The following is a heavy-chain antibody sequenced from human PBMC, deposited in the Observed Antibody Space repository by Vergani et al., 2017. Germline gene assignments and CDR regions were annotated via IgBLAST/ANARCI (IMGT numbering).Heavy chain of an antibody. CDR1: GFSLSTSGMC. Sequence: QVTLRESGPALVKPTQTLTLTCTFSGFSLSTSGMCVSWVRQPPGKALEWLALIDWDDDKYYSTSLKTRLTISKDTSKNQVVLTMTNMDPVDTATYYCARXSTRGARIAAAGHDAFDIWGQGTMVTVSS. D-gene: IGHD6-13*01. J-gene: IGHJ3*02. CDR3: ARXSTRGARIAAAGHDAFDI. V-gene: IGHV2-70*20. CDR2: IDWDDDK.